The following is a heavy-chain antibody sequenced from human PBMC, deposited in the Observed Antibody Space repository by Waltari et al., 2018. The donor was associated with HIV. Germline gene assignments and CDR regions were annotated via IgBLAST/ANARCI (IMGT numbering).Heavy chain of an antibody. D-gene: IGHD3-10*01. Sequence: QVQLVQSGTEVKKPGSSVKVSCKTSGGTFIPYDLSWVRQAPGKGLEWMGKITPILSVPNYAQKFQGRITITADKSTRTAYMELTSLRSDDTAVYYCAREGGVSFPGAMDVWGQGTTITVSS. J-gene: IGHJ6*02. CDR3: AREGGVSFPGAMDV. CDR2: ITPILSVP. CDR1: GGTFIPYD. V-gene: IGHV1-69*04.